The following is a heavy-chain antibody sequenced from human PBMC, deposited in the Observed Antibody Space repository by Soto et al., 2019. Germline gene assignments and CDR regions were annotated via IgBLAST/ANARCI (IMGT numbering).Heavy chain of an antibody. V-gene: IGHV3-23*01. Sequence: VQLLESGGGLVQPGGSLTLSCATSGYTFSSYAMVWVRQAAEKGMEWVASISNNGDTAYYADSVKGRFTISRGNSENILYLQMNGLRADDTALYFCAKSRVFIGAIVTLLDSWGQGTQVTVSS. CDR2: ISNNGDTA. D-gene: IGHD3-16*02. J-gene: IGHJ4*02. CDR1: GYTFSSYA. CDR3: AKSRVFIGAIVTLLDS.